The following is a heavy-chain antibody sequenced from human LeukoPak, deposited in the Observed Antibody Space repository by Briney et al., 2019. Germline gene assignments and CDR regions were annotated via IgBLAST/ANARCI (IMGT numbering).Heavy chain of an antibody. CDR1: GGSFSGYY. J-gene: IGHJ4*02. Sequence: PSETLSLTCAVYGGSFSGYYWSWIRQPPGKGLEWIGEINHSGSTNYNPSLKSRVTISVDTSKNQFSLKLSSVTAADTAAYYCARARYGSGSSDFDYWGQGTLVTVSS. CDR2: INHSGST. V-gene: IGHV4-34*01. CDR3: ARARYGSGSSDFDY. D-gene: IGHD3-10*01.